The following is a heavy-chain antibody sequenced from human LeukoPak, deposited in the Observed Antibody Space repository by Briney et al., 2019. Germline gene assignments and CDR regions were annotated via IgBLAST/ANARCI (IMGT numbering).Heavy chain of an antibody. CDR2: ISAYNGNT. Sequence: ASVKVSCKASGYTFTSYGISWVRQAPGQGLEWMGWISAYNGNTNYAQKLQGRVTMTTDTSTSTAYMELRSLGSDDTAVYYCARVGLVLSGWYPETDWFDPWGQGTLVTVSS. D-gene: IGHD6-19*01. CDR3: ARVGLVLSGWYPETDWFDP. CDR1: GYTFTSYG. J-gene: IGHJ5*02. V-gene: IGHV1-18*01.